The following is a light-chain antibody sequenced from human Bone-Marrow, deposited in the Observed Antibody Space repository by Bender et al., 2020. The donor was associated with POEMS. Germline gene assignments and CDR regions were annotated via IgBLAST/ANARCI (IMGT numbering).Light chain of an antibody. CDR2: RNN. J-gene: IGLJ3*02. CDR1: SSNIGADYD. Sequence: QSVLTQPPSVSGAPGQRVTISCTGSSSNIGADYDVHWYQHLPGTAPKVLILRNNNRPSGVPDRFSGSKSGTSASLAISELQSEDEALYYCSAWDDSLSGWVFGGGTKLTVL. CDR3: SAWDDSLSGWV. V-gene: IGLV1-40*01.